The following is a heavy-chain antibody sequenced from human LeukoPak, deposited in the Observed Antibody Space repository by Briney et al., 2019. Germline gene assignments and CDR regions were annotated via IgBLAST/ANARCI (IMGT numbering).Heavy chain of an antibody. Sequence: GGSLRLSCAGSGFTFSSYSMNWVRQAPGKGLEWVSYISSSSSIIDYADSVKGRFTISRDNAKNSLYLQTNSLRAEDTAVYYCARARGYSYGYSDYWGQGTLVTVSS. J-gene: IGHJ4*02. D-gene: IGHD5-18*01. CDR1: GFTFSSYS. CDR2: ISSSSSII. CDR3: ARARGYSYGYSDY. V-gene: IGHV3-48*01.